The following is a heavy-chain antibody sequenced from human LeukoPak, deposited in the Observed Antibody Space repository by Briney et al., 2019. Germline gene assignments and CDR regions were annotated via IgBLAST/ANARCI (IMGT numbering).Heavy chain of an antibody. J-gene: IGHJ4*02. Sequence: GGSLRLSCAASGFTFSSYAMHWVRQAPGTGLEWVAVISYDGSNKYYADSVKGRFTISRDNSKNTLYLQMNSLRAEDTAVYYCARDHEWAIRLPGGYWGQGTLVTVSS. V-gene: IGHV3-30-3*01. CDR2: ISYDGSNK. D-gene: IGHD1-26*01. CDR3: ARDHEWAIRLPGGY. CDR1: GFTFSSYA.